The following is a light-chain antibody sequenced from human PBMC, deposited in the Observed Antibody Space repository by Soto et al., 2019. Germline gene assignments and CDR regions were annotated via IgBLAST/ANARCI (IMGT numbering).Light chain of an antibody. V-gene: IGKV3-15*01. J-gene: IGKJ1*01. Sequence: EVVMTQSPATLSVSPGERATLSCRASQSVSSNLAWYQQKPGQAPRLLIYSASTRATSIPARFSGSGSGTEFTLTISSLQSEDFAVYYCQQYNDWSTFGQGTKVELK. CDR2: SAS. CDR3: QQYNDWST. CDR1: QSVSSN.